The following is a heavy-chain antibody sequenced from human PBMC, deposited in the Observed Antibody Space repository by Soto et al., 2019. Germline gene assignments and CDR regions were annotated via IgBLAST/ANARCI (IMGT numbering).Heavy chain of an antibody. CDR1: GYSSTSYW. Sequence: GESLKISCKGSGYSSTSYWIGWVRQMPGKGLEWMGIIYPGDSDTRYSPSFQGQVTISADKSISTAYLQWSSLKASDTAMYYCARRLPYSSSHDAFDIWGQGTMVTVS. D-gene: IGHD6-6*01. CDR2: IYPGDSDT. V-gene: IGHV5-51*01. CDR3: ARRLPYSSSHDAFDI. J-gene: IGHJ3*02.